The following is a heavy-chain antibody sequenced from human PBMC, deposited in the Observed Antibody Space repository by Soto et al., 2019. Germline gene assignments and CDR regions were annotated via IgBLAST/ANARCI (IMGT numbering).Heavy chain of an antibody. CDR3: ARVVGGYCYGMDV. Sequence: QVQLQESGPGLVKPSGTLSLTCVVSGGSISSSNWWSWVRQPPGKGLEWIGEIYHSGSTNYNPSLKSRVTISVDKSKNQLSLKLSSVTAAATAVYYCARVVGGYCYGMDVWGQGTTVTVSS. CDR2: IYHSGST. CDR1: GGSISSSNW. D-gene: IGHD2-2*01. J-gene: IGHJ6*02. V-gene: IGHV4-4*02.